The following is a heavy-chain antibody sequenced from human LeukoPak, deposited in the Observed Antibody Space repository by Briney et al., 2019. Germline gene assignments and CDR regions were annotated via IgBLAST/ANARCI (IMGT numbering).Heavy chain of an antibody. CDR1: GFTFSSYS. CDR2: ISSSSSTI. D-gene: IGHD2-15*01. V-gene: IGHV3-48*01. J-gene: IGHJ6*02. CDR3: AKNLYCGGGSCYPSALGMDV. Sequence: GGSLRLSCAASGFTFSSYSMYWVRQAPGKGLEWVSYISSSSSTIYYADSVKGRFTISRDNSKNTLFLQMNSLRAEDTAVYYCAKNLYCGGGSCYPSALGMDVWGQGTTVTVSS.